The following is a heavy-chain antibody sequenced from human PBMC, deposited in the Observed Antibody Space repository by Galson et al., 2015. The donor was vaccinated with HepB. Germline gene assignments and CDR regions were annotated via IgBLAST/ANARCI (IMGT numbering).Heavy chain of an antibody. CDR2: IRYDGSNK. CDR3: AKDREQHLVTRSFDY. J-gene: IGHJ4*02. D-gene: IGHD6-13*01. Sequence: SLRLSCAASGFTFSSYGMHWVRQAPGKGLEWVAFIRYDGSNKYYADSVKGRFTISRDNSKNTLYLQMNSLRAEDTAVYYCAKDREQHLVTRSFDYWGQGALVTVSS. CDR1: GFTFSSYG. V-gene: IGHV3-30*02.